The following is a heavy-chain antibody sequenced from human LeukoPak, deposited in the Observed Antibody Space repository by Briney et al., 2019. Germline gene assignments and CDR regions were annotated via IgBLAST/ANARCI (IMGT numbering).Heavy chain of an antibody. J-gene: IGHJ4*02. V-gene: IGHV4-39*01. D-gene: IGHD6-19*01. CDR1: GGSISSSSYY. Sequence: SETLSLTCTVSGGSISSSSYYWGWIRQPPGKGLEWIGSIYYSGSTYYNPSLKSRVTISVDTSKNQFSLKLSSVTAADTAVYYCARSSSGWPSDYYFDYWGQGALVTVSS. CDR3: ARSSSGWPSDYYFDY. CDR2: IYYSGST.